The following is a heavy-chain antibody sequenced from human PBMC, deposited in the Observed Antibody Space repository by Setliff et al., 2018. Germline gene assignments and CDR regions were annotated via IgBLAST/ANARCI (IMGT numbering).Heavy chain of an antibody. D-gene: IGHD2-2*01. J-gene: IGHJ6*03. Sequence: ASVKVSCKASGGTFSSYAISWVRQAPGQGLEWMGWINAGNGNTKYSQKFQGRVTITRDTSASTAYMELSSLRPEDTAVYYCARDGFEIVVVPAAIYYYYYMDVWGKGTTVTVSS. CDR3: ARDGFEIVVVPAAIYYYYYMDV. CDR1: GGTFSSYA. CDR2: INAGNGNT. V-gene: IGHV1-3*01.